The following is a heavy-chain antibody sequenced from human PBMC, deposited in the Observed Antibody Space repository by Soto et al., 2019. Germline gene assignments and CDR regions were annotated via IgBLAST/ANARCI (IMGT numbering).Heavy chain of an antibody. Sequence: SETLSLTCTVSGGSISSGDYYWICIRQRPGKGLEWIGYIYYSGSTYYNPSLKSRVTISVDTSKNQFSLKLSSVTAADTAVYYCARVPVIVGATTRAYFDYWGQGTLVTVSS. CDR1: GGSISSGDYY. J-gene: IGHJ4*02. CDR2: IYYSGST. V-gene: IGHV4-30-4*01. CDR3: ARVPVIVGATTRAYFDY. D-gene: IGHD1-26*01.